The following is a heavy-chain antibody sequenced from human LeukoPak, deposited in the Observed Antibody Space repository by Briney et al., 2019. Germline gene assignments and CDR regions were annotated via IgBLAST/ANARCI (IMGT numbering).Heavy chain of an antibody. D-gene: IGHD2-2*01. J-gene: IGHJ4*02. Sequence: SETLSLTCAVSGGSISSGGYSWSWIRQPPGKGLEWIGYIYHSGSTNYNPSLKSRVTISVDTSKNQFSLKLSSVAAADTAVYYCARYASALPFDYWGQGTLVTVSS. V-gene: IGHV4-30-2*01. CDR2: IYHSGST. CDR1: GGSISSGGYS. CDR3: ARYASALPFDY.